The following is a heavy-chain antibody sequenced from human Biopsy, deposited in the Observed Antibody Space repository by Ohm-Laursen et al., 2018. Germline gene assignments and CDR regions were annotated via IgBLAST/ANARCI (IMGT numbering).Heavy chain of an antibody. V-gene: IGHV4-59*01. CDR3: ARDRGYYSDRTVPGYFDL. CDR1: GDSISSYY. Sequence: VTLSFTCTVSGDSISSYYWSWIRQPPGKGLVWIGYVYYTGSTDYNPYLQSRVTISVETSKNHFSLRLRSATPADTAIYYCARDRGYYSDRTVPGYFDLWGRGTLVTVSS. D-gene: IGHD3-22*01. J-gene: IGHJ2*01. CDR2: VYYTGST.